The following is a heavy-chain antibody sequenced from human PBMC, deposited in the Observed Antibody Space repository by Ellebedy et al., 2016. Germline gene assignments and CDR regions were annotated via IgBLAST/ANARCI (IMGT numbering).Heavy chain of an antibody. J-gene: IGHJ2*01. CDR3: ARGPIAATYWYFDL. CDR1: GVSFSGYY. CDR2: INHSGST. D-gene: IGHD6-6*01. Sequence: SETLSLTXAVYGVSFSGYYWSWIRQPPGKGLEWIGEINHSGSTNYNPSLKSRVTISVDTSKNQFSLKLSSVTAADTAVYYCARGPIAATYWYFDLWGRGTLVTVSS. V-gene: IGHV4-34*01.